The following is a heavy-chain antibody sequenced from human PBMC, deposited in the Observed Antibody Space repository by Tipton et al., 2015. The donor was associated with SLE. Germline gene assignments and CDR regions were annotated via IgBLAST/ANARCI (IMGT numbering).Heavy chain of an antibody. CDR1: GGSISSYY. CDR3: ARVDSSGFLDY. D-gene: IGHD6-25*01. V-gene: IGHV4-59*08. Sequence: TLSLTCTVSGGSISSYYWSWIRQPPGKGLERIGYXYYXGSTCYNPSLKSRVTISVDTSKNQFSLKLSSVTAADTAVYYCARVDSSGFLDYWGQGTLVTVSS. J-gene: IGHJ4*02. CDR2: XYYXGST.